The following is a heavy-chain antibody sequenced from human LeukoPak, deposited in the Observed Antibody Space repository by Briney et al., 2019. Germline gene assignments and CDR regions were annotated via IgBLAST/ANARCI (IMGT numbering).Heavy chain of an antibody. J-gene: IGHJ4*02. D-gene: IGHD3-16*01. CDR1: GFTFSNYA. CDR2: ISGSGGTT. CDR3: AKTLWGGFDY. Sequence: GASLRLFCAASGFTFSNYAMTWVRQAPGKGLECVSDISGSGGTTYYADSVKGRFTISRDNSKNTLYLQMNSLTAEDTAVYYCAKTLWGGFDYWGQGILVTVSS. V-gene: IGHV3-23*01.